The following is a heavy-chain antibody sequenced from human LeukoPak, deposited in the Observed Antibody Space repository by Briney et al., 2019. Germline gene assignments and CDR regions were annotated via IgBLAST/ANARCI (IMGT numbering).Heavy chain of an antibody. CDR3: ARGPQYYDFWSGYYLDYFDY. CDR2: MNPNSGNT. D-gene: IGHD3-3*01. CDR1: GYTFTSYD. V-gene: IGHV1-8*03. Sequence: GASVKVSCKASGYTFTSYDINWVRQATGQGLEWMGWMNPNSGNTGYAQKFQGRVTITRNTSISTAYMELSSLRSEDTAVYYCARGPQYYDFWSGYYLDYFDYWGQGTLVTVSS. J-gene: IGHJ4*02.